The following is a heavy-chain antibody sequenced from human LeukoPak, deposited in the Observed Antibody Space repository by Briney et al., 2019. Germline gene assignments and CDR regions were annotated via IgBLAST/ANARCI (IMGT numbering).Heavy chain of an antibody. CDR2: ISGSGGST. J-gene: IGHJ4*02. Sequence: GGSLRLSCAASGFTFITYAMSWVRQAPGKGLEWVSVISGSGGSTYHADSVKGRFTISRDNAKNSLYLQMNSLRAEDTAMYYCARDLTVASPDYWGQGTLVTVSS. V-gene: IGHV3-23*01. D-gene: IGHD4-17*01. CDR3: ARDLTVASPDY. CDR1: GFTFITYA.